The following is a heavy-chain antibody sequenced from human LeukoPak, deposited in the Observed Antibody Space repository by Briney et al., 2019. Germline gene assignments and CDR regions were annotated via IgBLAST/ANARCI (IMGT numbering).Heavy chain of an antibody. Sequence: GGSLRLSCAASGFTLSSYAMSWVRQAPGKGLEWVSATSDTGNTYHADSVKGRFTISRDSSKNTLYLQMNSLRAEDTAVYYCAELGITMIGGVWGKGTTVTISS. CDR1: GFTLSSYA. V-gene: IGHV3-23*01. D-gene: IGHD3-10*02. J-gene: IGHJ6*04. CDR2: TSDTGNT. CDR3: AELGITMIGGV.